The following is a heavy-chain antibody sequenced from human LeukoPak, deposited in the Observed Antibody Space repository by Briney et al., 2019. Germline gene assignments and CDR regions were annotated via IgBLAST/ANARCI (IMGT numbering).Heavy chain of an antibody. CDR1: GGSFSGYY. CDR2: INHSGST. D-gene: IGHD4-11*01. CDR3: ARATGDY. V-gene: IGHV4-34*01. J-gene: IGHJ4*02. Sequence: SETLSLTCAVYGGSFSGYYWSWIRQPPGKGLEWIGEINHSGSTNYNPSLKSRVTISVDTSKNQFSLKLSSVTAADTAVYYCARATGDYWGQGTLVTVSS.